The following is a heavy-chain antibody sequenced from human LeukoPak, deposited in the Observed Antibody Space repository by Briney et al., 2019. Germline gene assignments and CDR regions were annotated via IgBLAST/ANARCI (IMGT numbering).Heavy chain of an antibody. D-gene: IGHD3-22*01. CDR3: ATILNPDITMIVGAHAFDI. CDR2: FDPEDGET. J-gene: IGHJ3*02. CDR1: GYTLTELS. V-gene: IGHV1-24*01. Sequence: GASVKVSCKVSGYTLTELSMHWVRQAPGKGLEWMGGFDPEDGETIYAQKFQGRVTMTEDTSTDTAYMELSSLRSEDTAVYYCATILNPDITMIVGAHAFDIWGQGTMVTVSS.